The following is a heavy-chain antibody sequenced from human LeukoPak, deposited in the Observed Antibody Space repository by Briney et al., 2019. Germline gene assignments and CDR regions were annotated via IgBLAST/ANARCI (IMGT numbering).Heavy chain of an antibody. CDR1: GFTFSSYW. J-gene: IGHJ4*02. Sequence: AGGSLRLSCTASGFTFSSYWMHWVRQAPGKGLLWVSRINSDGRSTTYADSVKGRFTISRDNAKNTLYLQMNSLRAEDTAVYYCAKGGYGYYFDYWGQGTLVTVSS. CDR3: AKGGYGYYFDY. D-gene: IGHD5-12*01. V-gene: IGHV3-74*01. CDR2: INSDGRST.